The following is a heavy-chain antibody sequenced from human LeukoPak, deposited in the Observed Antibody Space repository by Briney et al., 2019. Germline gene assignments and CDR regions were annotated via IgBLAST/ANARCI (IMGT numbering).Heavy chain of an antibody. J-gene: IGHJ4*02. CDR2: IIGDSVFT. Sequence: GGSLRLSCAASGFTFSDYYMAWIRQAPGRAPEWISYIIGDSVFTKYADSVRGRFTISRDNAKSSLYLRMNSLRAEDTAVYYCARHSLYSGFFDFWGQGILVTVSS. D-gene: IGHD5-12*01. V-gene: IGHV3-11*06. CDR3: ARHSLYSGFFDF. CDR1: GFTFSDYY.